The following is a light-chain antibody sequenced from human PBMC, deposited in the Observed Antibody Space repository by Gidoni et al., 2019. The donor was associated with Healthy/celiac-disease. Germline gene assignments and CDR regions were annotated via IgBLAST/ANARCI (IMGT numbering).Light chain of an antibody. V-gene: IGLV2-14*01. Sequence: QSALTQPASVSGSPGQSITIPCTGTSSDVGGYNYVSWYQQHPGKASKLMIYEVSNRPSGVSNRFSGSKSGNTASLTISGLQAEDEADYYCSSYTSSSTWVFGGGTKLTVL. J-gene: IGLJ3*02. CDR2: EVS. CDR3: SSYTSSSTWV. CDR1: SSDVGGYNY.